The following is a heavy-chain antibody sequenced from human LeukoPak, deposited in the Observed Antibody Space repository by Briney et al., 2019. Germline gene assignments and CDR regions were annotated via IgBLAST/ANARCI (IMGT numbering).Heavy chain of an antibody. CDR3: AKDYYGSGSYSRSDSFDI. J-gene: IGHJ3*02. Sequence: PGGSLRLSCAASGFTFNNYAMSWVRQAPGTGLEWVSAISKSGDRTYYADSVKGRFTISRDNSKNTVYLQMNSLRAEDTAVFYCAKDYYGSGSYSRSDSFDIWGQGTMVTVSS. CDR1: GFTFNNYA. CDR2: ISKSGDRT. V-gene: IGHV3-23*01. D-gene: IGHD3-10*01.